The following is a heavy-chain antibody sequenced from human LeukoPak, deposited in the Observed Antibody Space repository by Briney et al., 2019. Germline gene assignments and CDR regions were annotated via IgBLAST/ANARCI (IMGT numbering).Heavy chain of an antibody. J-gene: IGHJ5*02. V-gene: IGHV3-30*18. Sequence: AGGSLRLSCAASGFTFSSYGMHWVRQAPGKGLEWVAVILHDGNNKYYTDSVKGRFIISRDNSKNTLYLQMNSLRAEDTAVYYCAKDGAVGYCSGGSCYSYNWFDPWGQGTLVTVSS. CDR2: ILHDGNNK. D-gene: IGHD2-15*01. CDR1: GFTFSSYG. CDR3: AKDGAVGYCSGGSCYSYNWFDP.